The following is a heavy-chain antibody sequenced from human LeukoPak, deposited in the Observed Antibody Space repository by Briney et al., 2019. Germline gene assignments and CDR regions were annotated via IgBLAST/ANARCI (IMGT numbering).Heavy chain of an antibody. CDR3: ATGGYYCSGGSCYSRGKDYYGMDV. Sequence: SETLSLTCTVSGGSVSSGSYYWSWIRQPPGKGLEWIGYIYYSGSTNYNPSLKSRVTISVDTSKNQFSLKLSSVTAADTAVYYCATGGYYCSGGSCYSRGKDYYGMDVWGQGTTVTVSS. CDR1: GGSVSSGSYY. J-gene: IGHJ6*02. CDR2: IYYSGST. D-gene: IGHD2-15*01. V-gene: IGHV4-61*01.